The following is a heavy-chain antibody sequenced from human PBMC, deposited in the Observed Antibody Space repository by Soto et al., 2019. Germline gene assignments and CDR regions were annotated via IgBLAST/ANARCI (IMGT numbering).Heavy chain of an antibody. Sequence: EVQLLESGGGLVQPGGSLRLSCAASGFTFSSYAMSWVRQAPGKGLEWVSAISGSGGSTYYADSVKGRFTISRDNSKNTLYLQMNSLRAEDTAVYYCAKDWPLAAAGAPAWDYWGQGTLVTVSS. D-gene: IGHD6-13*01. J-gene: IGHJ4*02. CDR1: GFTFSSYA. CDR2: ISGSGGST. CDR3: AKDWPLAAAGAPAWDY. V-gene: IGHV3-23*01.